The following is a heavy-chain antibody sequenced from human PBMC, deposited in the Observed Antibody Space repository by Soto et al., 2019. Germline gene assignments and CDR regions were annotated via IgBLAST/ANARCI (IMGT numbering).Heavy chain of an antibody. CDR1: GFTFNNYA. Sequence: EVQLLESGGGLVQTGGSLRLSCAGSGFTFNNYAMNWVRQAPGKGLEWVSAISGGGDTTSYADSVKGRFTVSRDGSKNTLYLQMSSLRAEDTALYYCAKGRGGSGSLTPRVDFWGQGTLVTVSS. V-gene: IGHV3-23*01. CDR3: AKGRGGSGSLTPRVDF. D-gene: IGHD3-10*01. J-gene: IGHJ4*02. CDR2: ISGGGDTT.